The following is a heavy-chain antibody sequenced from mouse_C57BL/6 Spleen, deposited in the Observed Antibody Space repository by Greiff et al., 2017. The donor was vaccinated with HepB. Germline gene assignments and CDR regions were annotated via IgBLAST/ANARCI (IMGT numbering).Heavy chain of an antibody. CDR1: GYTFTRYW. V-gene: IGHV1-59*01. J-gene: IGHJ3*01. CDR2: IDPSDSYT. CDR3: ARDSNYVRLAWFAY. D-gene: IGHD2-5*01. Sequence: QVQLQQPGAELVRPGTSVKLSCKASGYTFTRYWMHGVKQRPGQGLEWIGVIDPSDSYTNYNQKFKGKATLTVDTSSSTAYMQLSSLTSEDSAVYYCARDSNYVRLAWFAYWGQGTLVTVSA.